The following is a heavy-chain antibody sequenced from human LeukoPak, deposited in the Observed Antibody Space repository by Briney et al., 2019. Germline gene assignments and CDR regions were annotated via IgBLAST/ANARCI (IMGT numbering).Heavy chain of an antibody. D-gene: IGHD1-26*01. V-gene: IGHV3-74*01. J-gene: IGHJ6*03. CDR3: ARAAGAYSYYYYYMDV. Sequence: GGSLRLSCAASGFTFSGAWLHWVRQAPGKGLVWVSRINNDGTTTKYADSVKGRFTISRDNAKNTLYLQMNSLRAEDTAVYYCARAAGAYSYYYYYMDVWGKGTTVTVSS. CDR1: GFTFSGAW. CDR2: INNDGTTT.